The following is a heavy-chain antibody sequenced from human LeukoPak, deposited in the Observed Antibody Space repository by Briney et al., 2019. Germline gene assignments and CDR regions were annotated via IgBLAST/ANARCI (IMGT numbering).Heavy chain of an antibody. V-gene: IGHV4-59*08. D-gene: IGHD2-21*01. CDR3: ARHGAIPEY. Sequence: SETLSLTRSVSVGSMGTYYWTWVRQPPGKGLEWIGYIYYRGSTNYNPSLKSRVTISEDTAKNQFSLKLTSVTAADTAVYYCARHGAIPEYWGQGSLVIVSS. J-gene: IGHJ4*02. CDR1: VGSMGTYY. CDR2: IYYRGST.